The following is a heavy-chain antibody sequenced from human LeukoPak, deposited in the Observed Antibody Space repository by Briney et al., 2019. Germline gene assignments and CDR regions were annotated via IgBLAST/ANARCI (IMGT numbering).Heavy chain of an antibody. CDR1: GFTFSSYW. D-gene: IGHD3-22*01. J-gene: IGHJ6*02. Sequence: AGGSLRLSCAASGFTFSSYWMSWVRQAPGKGLEWVANIKQDGSEKYYVDSVKGRSTISRDNAKNSLYLQMNSLRAEDTAVYYCARDWSFTEYYYDSSGYYDYYGMDVWGQGTTVTVSS. V-gene: IGHV3-7*01. CDR3: ARDWSFTEYYYDSSGYYDYYGMDV. CDR2: IKQDGSEK.